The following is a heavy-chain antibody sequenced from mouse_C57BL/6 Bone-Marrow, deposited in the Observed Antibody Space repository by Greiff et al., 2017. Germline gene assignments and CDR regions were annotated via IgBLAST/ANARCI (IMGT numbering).Heavy chain of an antibody. CDR3: ARGVTTVVYWYFDV. J-gene: IGHJ1*03. D-gene: IGHD1-1*01. CDR2: IYPGSGNT. V-gene: IGHV1-76*01. CDR1: GYTFTDYY. Sequence: QVQLQQSGAELVRPGASVKLSCKASGYTFTDYYINWVKQRPGQGLEWIARIYPGSGNTYYNEKFKGKATLTAEKSSSTAYMQLSSLTSEDSAVYFCARGVTTVVYWYFDVWGTGTTVTVSS.